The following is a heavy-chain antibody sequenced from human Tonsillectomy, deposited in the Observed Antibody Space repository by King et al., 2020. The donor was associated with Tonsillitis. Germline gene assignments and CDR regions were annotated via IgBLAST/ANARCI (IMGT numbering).Heavy chain of an antibody. D-gene: IGHD6-19*01. CDR1: GFTFSSYA. CDR2: ISGSGGGT. J-gene: IGHJ3*02. CDR3: AKASSGWGHDAFDI. Sequence: VQLVESGGGLVQPGGSLRLSCAASGFTFSSYAMSWVRQAPGKGLEWVLAISGSGGGTYYADSLKGRFTISRDTSKNTLCLQMNTLRAEDTAVYYCAKASSGWGHDAFDIWGQGTMVTVSS. V-gene: IGHV3-23*04.